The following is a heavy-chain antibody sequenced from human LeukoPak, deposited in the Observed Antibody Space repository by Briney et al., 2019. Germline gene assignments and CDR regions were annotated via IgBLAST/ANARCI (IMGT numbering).Heavy chain of an antibody. V-gene: IGHV1-69*13. CDR2: IIPIFGTA. D-gene: IGHD1-26*01. Sequence: ASVKVSCKASGGTFSSYAISWVRQAPGQGLEWMGGIIPIFGTANYAQKFQGRVTITADESTSTAYMELSSLRSEDTAVYYCARTLVGATWWDAFDIWGQGTMVTVSS. CDR1: GGTFSSYA. CDR3: ARTLVGATWWDAFDI. J-gene: IGHJ3*02.